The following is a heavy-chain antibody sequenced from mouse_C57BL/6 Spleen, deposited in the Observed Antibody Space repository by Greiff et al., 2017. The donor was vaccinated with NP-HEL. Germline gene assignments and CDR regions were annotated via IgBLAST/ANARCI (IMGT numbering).Heavy chain of an antibody. CDR3: ARGRYYGSSYVAWFAY. V-gene: IGHV3-1*01. D-gene: IGHD1-1*01. CDR2: ISYSGST. J-gene: IGHJ3*01. Sequence: ESGPGMVKPSQSLSLTCTVTGYSITSGYDWHWIRHFPGNKLEWMGHISYSGSTNYNPSLKSRIPITHDTSKNHFFLKLKSVTTEDTATYVCARGRYYGSSYVAWFAYWGQGTLVTVSA. CDR1: GYSITSGYD.